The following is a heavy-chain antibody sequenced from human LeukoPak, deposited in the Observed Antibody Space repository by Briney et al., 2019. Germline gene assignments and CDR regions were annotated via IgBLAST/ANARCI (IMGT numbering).Heavy chain of an antibody. CDR3: ARGRSSGSGSYSWFDP. CDR1: GYTFTGYY. CDR2: INPNSGGT. J-gene: IGHJ5*02. D-gene: IGHD1-26*01. V-gene: IGHV1-2*02. Sequence: ASVKVSCKASGYTFTGYYMHRVRQAPGQGLEWMGWINPNSGGTNYAQKFQGRVTMTRDTSTSTVYMKLSSLRSEDTAVYYCARGRSSGSGSYSWFDPWGQGTLVTVSS.